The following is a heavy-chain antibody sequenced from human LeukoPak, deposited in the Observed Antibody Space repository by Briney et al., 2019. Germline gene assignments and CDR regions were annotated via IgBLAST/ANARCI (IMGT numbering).Heavy chain of an antibody. CDR2: IYYSGST. V-gene: IGHV4-31*03. CDR1: GGSISSGGYY. CDR3: ARVAPLHYYYGMDV. J-gene: IGHJ6*02. D-gene: IGHD2-21*01. Sequence: SQTLSLTCTVSGGSISSGGYYWSWLRQHPGTGLEWIGYIYYSGSTYYNPSLKSRVTISVDTSKNQFSLKLSSVTAADTAVYYCARVAPLHYYYGMDVWGQGTTVTVSS.